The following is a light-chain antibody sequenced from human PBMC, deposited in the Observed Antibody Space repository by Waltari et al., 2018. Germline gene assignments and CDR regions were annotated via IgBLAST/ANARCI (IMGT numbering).Light chain of an antibody. Sequence: VLTQSPATLSLSPGERATVSCRASCAVGTSLNWYQQKPGQAPRLLIYDASTRATGIPARFSGSGSGTDFTLTISSLEPEDVAVYYCQHRRSWPLGQGTKLEVK. J-gene: IGKJ2*01. V-gene: IGKV3-11*01. CDR2: DAS. CDR3: QHRRSWP. CDR1: CAVGTS.